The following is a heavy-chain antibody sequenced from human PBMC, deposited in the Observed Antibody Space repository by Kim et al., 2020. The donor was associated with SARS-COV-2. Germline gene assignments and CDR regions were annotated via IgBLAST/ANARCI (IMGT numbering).Heavy chain of an antibody. CDR1: GGSFTSFSSY. D-gene: IGHD3-10*01. V-gene: IGHV4-39*07. CDR2: IYHSGRT. Sequence: SETLSLTCTVSGGSFTSFSSYWGWIRQPPGKGLEWIGTIYHSGRTYYNASLKSRVTISVDTSKNQFSLKLSSVTAADTAVYYCARVTLLRGVIPSFFDFWGQGTLVTVS. J-gene: IGHJ4*02. CDR3: ARVTLLRGVIPSFFDF.